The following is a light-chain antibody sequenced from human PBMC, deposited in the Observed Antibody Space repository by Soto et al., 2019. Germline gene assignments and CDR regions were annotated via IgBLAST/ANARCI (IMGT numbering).Light chain of an antibody. Sequence: EIVLTQSPGTLSLSPGERATLSCRASQSVSSSYLAWYQQKPGQAPRLLIYDASNRATGIPDRFSGSGSGTDFTLTISRLGPEDFAVYYCQQYGSSPFTFGPGTKVDIK. CDR2: DAS. J-gene: IGKJ3*01. CDR1: QSVSSSY. V-gene: IGKV3-20*01. CDR3: QQYGSSPFT.